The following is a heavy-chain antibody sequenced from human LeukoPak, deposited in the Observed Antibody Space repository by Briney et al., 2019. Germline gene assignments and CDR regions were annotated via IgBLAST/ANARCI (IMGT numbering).Heavy chain of an antibody. CDR1: GFTFSDYY. CDR3: ARDWEVGATRAFDI. V-gene: IGHV3-11*04. Sequence: GGSLRLSCAASGFTFSDYYMSWIRQAPGKGLEWVSYISSSGSTIYYADSVKGRFTISRDNAKNSLYLQMNSLRAEDTAVYYCARDWEVGATRAFDIWGQGTMVTVSS. J-gene: IGHJ3*02. D-gene: IGHD1-26*01. CDR2: ISSSGSTI.